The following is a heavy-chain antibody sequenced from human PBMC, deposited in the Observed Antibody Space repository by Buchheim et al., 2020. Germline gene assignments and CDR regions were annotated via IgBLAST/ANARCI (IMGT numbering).Heavy chain of an antibody. CDR2: INTDTGNP. CDR3: ARHDFWGGSPVYDY. V-gene: IGHV7-4-1*02. Sequence: QVQLVQSGSELRKPGASVKISCKASGFALTKYPINWVRQAPGQGLEWMGWINTDTGNPRYAPGFTGRFVFSLATSVNTTSLQISSLQTEDTALYFCARHDFWGGSPVYDYWGQGAL. J-gene: IGHJ4*03. CDR1: GFALTKYP. D-gene: IGHD3-3*01.